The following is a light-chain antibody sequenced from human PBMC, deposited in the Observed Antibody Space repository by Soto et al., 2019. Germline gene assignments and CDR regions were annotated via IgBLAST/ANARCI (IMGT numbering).Light chain of an antibody. CDR3: VLYMGSGISV. Sequence: VTQAPSFSVSPGGTVTLTRGLSSGSVSTSYYPSWYQQTPGQAPRTLIYSTNTRSSGVPDRFSGSILGNKAALTITGAQADDESDYYCVLYMGSGISVFGGGTKVTVL. CDR2: STN. V-gene: IGLV8-61*01. J-gene: IGLJ2*01. CDR1: SGSVSTSYY.